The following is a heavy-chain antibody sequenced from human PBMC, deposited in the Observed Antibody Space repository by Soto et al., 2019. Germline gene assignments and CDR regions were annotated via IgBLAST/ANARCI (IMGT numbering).Heavy chain of an antibody. V-gene: IGHV4-39*01. J-gene: IGHJ5*02. CDR3: ARVGALVPAQGWFDP. D-gene: IGHD2-21*02. Sequence: PSETLSLTCTVSGGSISSSSYYWGWIRQPPGKGLEWIGSIYYSGSTHNNPSLKSRVTLSVDTSKNQFSLRLRSVTAADTAVYYCARVGALVPAQGWFDPWGQGTLVTVSS. CDR2: IYYSGST. CDR1: GGSISSSSYY.